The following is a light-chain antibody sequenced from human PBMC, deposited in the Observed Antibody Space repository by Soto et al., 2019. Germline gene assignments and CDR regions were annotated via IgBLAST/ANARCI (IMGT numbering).Light chain of an antibody. Sequence: QSALTQPRSVSGSPGQSVTISCTGTSSDVGGYKYVSWYQKHPGKAPKLMIYDVSKRPSGVPDRFSGSKSGNTASLTISGLQAEDEADYYCCSYAGSYTFVIFGGGTKLTVL. CDR2: DVS. CDR1: SSDVGGYKY. V-gene: IGLV2-11*01. J-gene: IGLJ2*01. CDR3: CSYAGSYTFVI.